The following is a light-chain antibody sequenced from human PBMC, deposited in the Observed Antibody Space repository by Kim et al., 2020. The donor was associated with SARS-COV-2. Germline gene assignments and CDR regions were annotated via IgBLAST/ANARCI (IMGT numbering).Light chain of an antibody. Sequence: AIRITQSPSSLSASTGDRVTITCRASQGISSYLAWYQQKPGKAPKLLIYAPSTLQSGVPSRFSGSGSGTDFTLTISCLQSEDFATYYCQQYYSYPRTFGQGTKVDIK. CDR1: QGISSY. V-gene: IGKV1-8*01. CDR3: QQYYSYPRT. CDR2: APS. J-gene: IGKJ1*01.